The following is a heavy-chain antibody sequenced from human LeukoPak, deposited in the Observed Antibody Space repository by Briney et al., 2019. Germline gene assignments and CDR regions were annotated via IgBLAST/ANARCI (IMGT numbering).Heavy chain of an antibody. CDR3: ARDQDGGELDY. CDR1: GFTFSSYG. D-gene: IGHD4-23*01. CDR2: ISYDGSNK. V-gene: IGHV3-30*03. J-gene: IGHJ4*02. Sequence: GGSLRLSCAASGFTFSSYGMHWVRQAPGKGLEWVAVISYDGSNKHYADSVKGRFTISRDNSKNTLYLQMNSLRAEDTAVYYCARDQDGGELDYWGQGTLVTVSS.